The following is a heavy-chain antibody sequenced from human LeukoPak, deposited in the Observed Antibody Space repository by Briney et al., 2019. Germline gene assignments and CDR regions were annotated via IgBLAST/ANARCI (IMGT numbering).Heavy chain of an antibody. Sequence: PSETLSLTCTVSGGSITSYYWSWIRQPAGKGLEWIGRIYTSGSTNYNPSLKSRVTMSVDTSKNQFSLKLSSVTAADTAVYYCARESYRILRFLEWPGGGNWFDPWGQGTLVTVSS. V-gene: IGHV4-4*07. D-gene: IGHD3-3*01. CDR2: IYTSGST. J-gene: IGHJ5*02. CDR1: GGSITSYY. CDR3: ARESYRILRFLEWPGGGNWFDP.